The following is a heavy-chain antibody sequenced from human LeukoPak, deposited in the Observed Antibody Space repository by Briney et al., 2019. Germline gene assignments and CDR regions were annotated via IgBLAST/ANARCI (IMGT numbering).Heavy chain of an antibody. CDR3: ARVGLLTPEFDY. J-gene: IGHJ4*02. CDR1: GGSISSYY. CDR2: IYYSGST. D-gene: IGHD3/OR15-3a*01. V-gene: IGHV4-59*01. Sequence: PSETLSLTCTVSGGSISSYYWSWIRQPPGKGLEWIGYIYYSGSTNYNPSLKSRVTISVDTSKNQFSLTLSSVTAADTAVYYCARVGLLTPEFDYWGQGTLVTVSS.